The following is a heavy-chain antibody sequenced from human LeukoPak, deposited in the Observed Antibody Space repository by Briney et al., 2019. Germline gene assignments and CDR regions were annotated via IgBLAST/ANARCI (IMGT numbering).Heavy chain of an antibody. D-gene: IGHD3-10*01. Sequence: GGSLRLSCAASGFTFSSHWLSWVRQAPGKGLEWVANIKQDGSEKYYVDSVKGRFTISRDNAKNSLYLEMNSLRAEDTAVYYCARDLSGGFYGSGSSFDYWGQGRLVTVSS. V-gene: IGHV3-7*01. CDR2: IKQDGSEK. CDR1: GFTFSSHW. CDR3: ARDLSGGFYGSGSSFDY. J-gene: IGHJ4*02.